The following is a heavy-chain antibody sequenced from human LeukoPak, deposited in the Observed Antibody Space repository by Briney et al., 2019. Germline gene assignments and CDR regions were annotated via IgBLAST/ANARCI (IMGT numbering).Heavy chain of an antibody. CDR3: ARGRAGVQPFDY. CDR2: IHASGIT. Sequence: SETLSLTCTVSGGSISFYYWSWIRQPPGKGLEWIGYIHASGITDYNSSLKSRVTISVDTSKNQFSLKLTSETAADTAVYYCARGRAGVQPFDYWGQGTLVTVSS. D-gene: IGHD1-1*01. J-gene: IGHJ4*02. V-gene: IGHV4-4*09. CDR1: GGSISFYY.